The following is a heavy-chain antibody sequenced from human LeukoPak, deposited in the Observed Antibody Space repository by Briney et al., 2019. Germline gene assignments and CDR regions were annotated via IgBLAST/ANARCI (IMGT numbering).Heavy chain of an antibody. CDR1: GFTFSSYS. J-gene: IGHJ6*04. CDR2: ISSSSSYI. V-gene: IGHV3-21*01. CDR3: ARDKKGIRCYYGSGSYYRPYGKDV. D-gene: IGHD3-10*01. Sequence: PGGSLRLSCAASGFTFSSYSMNWVRQAPGKGLEWVSSISSSSSYIYYADSVKGRFTISRDNAKNSLYLQMNSLRAEDTAVYYCARDKKGIRCYYGSGSYYRPYGKDVWGKGTTVTVSS.